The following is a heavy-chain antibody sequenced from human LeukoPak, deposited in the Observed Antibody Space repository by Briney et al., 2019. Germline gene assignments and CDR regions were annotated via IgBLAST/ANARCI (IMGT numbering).Heavy chain of an antibody. Sequence: GGSLSLSCAASGFAFSSYSMNWVRQAPGKGLEWVSSISSSSSYIYYADSVKGRFTISRDNAKNSLYLQMNSLRAEDTAVYYCARDQIEDCSSTSCYGSSDYWGQGTLVTVSS. CDR2: ISSSSSYI. J-gene: IGHJ4*02. CDR3: ARDQIEDCSSTSCYGSSDY. V-gene: IGHV3-21*01. D-gene: IGHD2-2*01. CDR1: GFAFSSYS.